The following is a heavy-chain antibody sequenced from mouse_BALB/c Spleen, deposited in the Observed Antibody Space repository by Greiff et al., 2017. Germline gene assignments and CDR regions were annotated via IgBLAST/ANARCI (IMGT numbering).Heavy chain of an antibody. CDR2: ISSGGSYT. CDR1: GFTFSSYA. J-gene: IGHJ2*01. V-gene: IGHV5-9-3*01. Sequence: EVQGVESGGGLVKPGGSLKLSCAASGFTFSSYAMSWVRQTPEKRLEWVATISSGGSYTYYPDSVKGRFTISRDNAKNTLYLQMSSLRSEDTAMYYCATLYGYDGVGFDYWGQGTTLTVSS. D-gene: IGHD2-2*01. CDR3: ATLYGYDGVGFDY.